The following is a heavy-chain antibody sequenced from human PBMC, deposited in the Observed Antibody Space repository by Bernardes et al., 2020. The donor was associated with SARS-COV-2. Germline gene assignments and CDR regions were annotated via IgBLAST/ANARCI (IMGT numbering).Heavy chain of an antibody. J-gene: IGHJ6*02. Sequence: SETLSLTCAIYGGSFSYYYWSWIRQPPGKGLEWIGEINHSGGPNYNPSLKSRVTISLDMSRNQFSLRMTSLTAADTAVYYCSRALGGEQQLPYYYYYYGMDGWGQGTTVTVSS. V-gene: IGHV4-34*01. CDR3: SRALGGEQQLPYYYYYYGMDG. D-gene: IGHD6-13*01. CDR1: GGSFSYYY. CDR2: INHSGGP.